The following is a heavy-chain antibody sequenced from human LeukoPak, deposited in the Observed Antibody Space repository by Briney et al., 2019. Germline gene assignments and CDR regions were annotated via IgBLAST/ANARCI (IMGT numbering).Heavy chain of an antibody. CDR1: GFTFSSYS. Sequence: GGSLRLSCAASGFTFSSYSMNWVRQAPGQGLEWVSSISSTSSYIYYADSVKGRFTFSRDNSKNTLYLQMNSLRAEDTAVYYCAKLYPSQYSGYSFDYWGQGTLVTVSS. J-gene: IGHJ4*02. D-gene: IGHD5-12*01. CDR3: AKLYPSQYSGYSFDY. V-gene: IGHV3-21*04. CDR2: ISSTSSYI.